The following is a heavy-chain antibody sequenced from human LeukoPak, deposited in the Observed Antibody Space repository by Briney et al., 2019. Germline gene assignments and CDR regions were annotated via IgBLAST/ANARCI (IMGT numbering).Heavy chain of an antibody. CDR3: ARSIVVVPAAIGY. D-gene: IGHD2-2*01. V-gene: IGHV1-3*01. CDR2: INAGNGNT. J-gene: IGHJ4*02. Sequence: ASVKVSCKASGYTFTSYAMHWVRQAPGQRLEWMGWINAGNGNTKYSQKFQGRVTITRDTSASTAYMELSSLRSGDTAVYYCARSIVVVPAAIGYWGQGTLVTVSS. CDR1: GYTFTSYA.